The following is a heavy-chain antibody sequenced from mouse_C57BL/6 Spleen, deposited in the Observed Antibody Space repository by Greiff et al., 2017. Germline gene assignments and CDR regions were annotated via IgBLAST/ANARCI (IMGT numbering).Heavy chain of an antibody. Sequence: VQLQQSGAELVRPGASVKLSCTASGFNIKDYYMHWVKQRPEQGLEWIGRIDPEDGDTGYAPKFQGKASMTADTSSNTAYLQLSSLTSEDTAVYYCTTGYGNYPLFDYWGQGTTLTVSS. V-gene: IGHV14-1*01. CDR1: GFNIKDYY. CDR2: IDPEDGDT. D-gene: IGHD2-1*01. J-gene: IGHJ2*01. CDR3: TTGYGNYPLFDY.